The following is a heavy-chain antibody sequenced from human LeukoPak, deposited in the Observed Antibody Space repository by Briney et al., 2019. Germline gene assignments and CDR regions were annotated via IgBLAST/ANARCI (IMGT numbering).Heavy chain of an antibody. J-gene: IGHJ4*02. D-gene: IGHD3-3*01. CDR1: GGSISSYY. CDR3: ARGPFWSGYLAVDY. Sequence: SETLSLTCTVSGGSISSYYWSWIRQPAGKGLEWIGYIYYSGSTYYNPSLKSRVTISVDTSKNQFSLKLSSVTAADTAVYYCARGPFWSGYLAVDYSGQGTLVTVSS. V-gene: IGHV4-59*06. CDR2: IYYSGST.